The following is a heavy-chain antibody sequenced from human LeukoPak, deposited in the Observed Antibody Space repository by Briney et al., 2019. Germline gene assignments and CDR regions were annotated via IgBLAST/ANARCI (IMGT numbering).Heavy chain of an antibody. V-gene: IGHV3-7*01. CDR1: GFTFSSYW. Sequence: PGGSLRLSCAASGFTFSSYWMSWVRQAPGKGLEWVANIKQDGSEKYYADSVKGRFTISRDNAKNSLYLQMNSLRAEDTAVYYCARVDSSGWYSDLDYWGQGTLVTVSS. CDR2: IKQDGSEK. D-gene: IGHD6-19*01. J-gene: IGHJ4*02. CDR3: ARVDSSGWYSDLDY.